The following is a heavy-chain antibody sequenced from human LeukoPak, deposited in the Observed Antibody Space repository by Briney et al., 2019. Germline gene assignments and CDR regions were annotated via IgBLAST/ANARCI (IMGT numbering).Heavy chain of an antibody. CDR3: AREYGDYGLDY. V-gene: IGHV1-69*05. Sequence: ASVKVSCKASGGTFISYAISWVRQAPEQGLEWMGRIIPIFGTANYAQKFQGRVTITTDESTSTAYMELSSLRSEDTAVYYCAREYGDYGLDYWGQGTLVTISS. D-gene: IGHD4-17*01. CDR2: IIPIFGTA. J-gene: IGHJ4*02. CDR1: GGTFISYA.